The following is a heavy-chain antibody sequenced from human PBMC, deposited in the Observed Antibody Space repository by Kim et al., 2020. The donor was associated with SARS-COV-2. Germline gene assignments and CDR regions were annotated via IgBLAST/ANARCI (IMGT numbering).Heavy chain of an antibody. J-gene: IGHJ4*02. V-gene: IGHV3-30*18. CDR3: AKYAWELRYFDY. D-gene: IGHD1-26*01. CDR2: ISYDGSNK. Sequence: GGSLRLSCAASGFTFSSYGMHWVRQAPGKGLEWVAVISYDGSNKYYADSVKGRFTISGDNSKNTLYLQMNSLRAEDTAVYYCAKYAWELRYFDYWGQGTL. CDR1: GFTFSSYG.